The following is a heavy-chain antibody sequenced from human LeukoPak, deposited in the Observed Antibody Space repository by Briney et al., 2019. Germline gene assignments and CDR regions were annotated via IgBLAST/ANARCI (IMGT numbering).Heavy chain of an antibody. CDR2: ISGSGGST. Sequence: GGFLRLSCAASGFTFSSYAMSWVRQAPGKGLEWVSAISGSGGSTYYADSVKGRFTISRDNSKNTLYLQMNSLRAEDTAVYYCAKELARWANSDKYIDYWGQGTLVTVSS. CDR1: GFTFSSYA. J-gene: IGHJ4*02. D-gene: IGHD4-23*01. CDR3: AKELARWANSDKYIDY. V-gene: IGHV3-23*01.